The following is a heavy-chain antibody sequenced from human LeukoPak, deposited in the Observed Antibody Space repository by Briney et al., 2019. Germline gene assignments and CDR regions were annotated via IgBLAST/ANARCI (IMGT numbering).Heavy chain of an antibody. CDR2: IYTSGST. J-gene: IGHJ4*02. Sequence: SETLSLTCPVSGGSISSGSYHWSWIRQPAGKGLEWIGRIYTSGSTNYNPSLKSRATISIDTSKNQFSLKLSSVTAADTAVYYCAREARPITMIVVAHRNYFDYWGQGTLVTVSS. D-gene: IGHD3-22*01. CDR1: GGSISSGSYH. V-gene: IGHV4-61*02. CDR3: AREARPITMIVVAHRNYFDY.